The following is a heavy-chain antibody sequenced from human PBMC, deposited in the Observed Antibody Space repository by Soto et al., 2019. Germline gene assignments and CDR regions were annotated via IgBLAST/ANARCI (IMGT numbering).Heavy chain of an antibody. CDR2: INGDGSSI. V-gene: IGHV3-74*01. Sequence: GGSLRLSCAASGFPFSSYWMHWVRQAPGKGLVWVSRINGDGSSINYADSVKGRFTISRDNAKNTLYLQMNSLRAEDAAMYFCTRRGCSTTGCYVTWGRGTLVTVSS. CDR3: TRRGCSTTGCYVT. J-gene: IGHJ5*02. D-gene: IGHD2-2*01. CDR1: GFPFSSYW.